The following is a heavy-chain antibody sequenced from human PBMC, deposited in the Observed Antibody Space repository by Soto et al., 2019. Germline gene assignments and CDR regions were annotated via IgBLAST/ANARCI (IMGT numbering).Heavy chain of an antibody. CDR3: AKAGGAAGTVDYFDY. V-gene: IGHV3-23*01. Sequence: GGSLRLSCATSGFTFSRCDMNWVRQAPGKGLEWVSVISGSVGSTYYADSVRGRFTITRDNSKNTLYLQMNSLRAEDTAVYYCAKAGGAAGTVDYFDYWGQGTLVTVSS. D-gene: IGHD6-13*01. CDR1: GFTFSRCD. CDR2: ISGSVGST. J-gene: IGHJ4*02.